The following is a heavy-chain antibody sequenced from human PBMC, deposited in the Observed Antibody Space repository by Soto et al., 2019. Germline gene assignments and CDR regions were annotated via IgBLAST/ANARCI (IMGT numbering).Heavy chain of an antibody. J-gene: IGHJ4*02. V-gene: IGHV3-73*01. Sequence: EVQLVESVGGLVQPGGSLKLSCAASGVTFRGSAMHWVRQAYGKVLEWVGRIRSKANSYATAYSASVKGRFTISRDDSKNTEYLQMHRLKPEDTAVYYCTRRGSSGTDYWGQGTLVTVSS. CDR2: IRSKANSYAT. D-gene: IGHD6-6*01. CDR3: TRRGSSGTDY. CDR1: GVTFRGSA.